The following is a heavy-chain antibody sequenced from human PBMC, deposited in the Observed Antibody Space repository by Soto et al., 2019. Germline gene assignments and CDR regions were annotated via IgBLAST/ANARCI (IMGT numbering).Heavy chain of an antibody. J-gene: IGHJ6*02. CDR2: IWYDGSNK. D-gene: IGHD5-12*01. CDR3: ARYHRDSGYEERYYYYGMDV. CDR1: GFTFSSYG. Sequence: QVQLVESGGGVVQPGRSLRLSCAASGFTFSSYGMHWVRQAPGKGLEWVAVIWYDGSNKYYADSVKGRFTISRDNSKNPLHLQMNSLRAEDTAVYYCARYHRDSGYEERYYYYGMDVWGQGTTVTVSS. V-gene: IGHV3-33*01.